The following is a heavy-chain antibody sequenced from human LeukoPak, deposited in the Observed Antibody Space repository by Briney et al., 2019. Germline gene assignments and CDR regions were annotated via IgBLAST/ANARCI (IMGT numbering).Heavy chain of an antibody. CDR1: TFTFSGSA. Sequence: GGSLRLSCAASTFTFSGSAIHWVRQASGKGLEWVGRIRSKANSYATAYAASVKGRFTISRDDSKNTAYLQMNSLKTEDTAVYYCTRLKYYYYYMDVWGKGTTVTVSS. J-gene: IGHJ6*03. CDR2: IRSKANSYAT. CDR3: TRLKYYYYYMDV. V-gene: IGHV3-73*01.